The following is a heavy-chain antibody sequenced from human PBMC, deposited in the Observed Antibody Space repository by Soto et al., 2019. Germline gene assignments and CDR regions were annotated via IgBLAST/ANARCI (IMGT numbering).Heavy chain of an antibody. CDR3: ARGVGEGDYGDYYYYYYMDV. D-gene: IGHD4-17*01. CDR1: GGSFRGYY. Sequence: SETLSLTCAFYGGSFRGYYWSLIRQPPGKGLEWIGEINHSGSTNYNPSLKSRVTISVDTSKNQFSLKLSSVTAADTAVYYCARGVGEGDYGDYYYYYYMDVWGKGTTVTVSS. CDR2: INHSGST. V-gene: IGHV4-34*01. J-gene: IGHJ6*03.